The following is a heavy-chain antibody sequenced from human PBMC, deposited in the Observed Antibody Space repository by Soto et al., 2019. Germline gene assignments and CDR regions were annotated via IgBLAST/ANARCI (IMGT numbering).Heavy chain of an antibody. V-gene: IGHV1-8*01. CDR3: AGAYGAGSCDF. J-gene: IGHJ4*02. CDR1: GYTFRSYD. Sequence: QVQLVQSGAEVKKPGASVKVSCTGSGYTFRSYDIHWVRQATGQGLEWMGWVNPNTGITGYAQKLQGRVTMTRDMSKSSAYMEVNSLTSKDTAIYYCAGAYGAGSCDFWGQGTLVSVSS. D-gene: IGHD3-10*01. CDR2: VNPNTGIT.